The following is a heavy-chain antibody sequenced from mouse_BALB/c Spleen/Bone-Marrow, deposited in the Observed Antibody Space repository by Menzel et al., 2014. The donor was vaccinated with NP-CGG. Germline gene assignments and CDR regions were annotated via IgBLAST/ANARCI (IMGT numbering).Heavy chain of an antibody. Sequence: VQLQQSGAELVRPGTSVKVSCKASGYAFTNYLIEWVKQRPGQGLEWIGVINPGSGGTNYNEEFKGKATLTADKSSSTAYMQLSSLTSDDSAVYFCARELGRWYFDVWGAGTTVTVSS. D-gene: IGHD4-1*01. J-gene: IGHJ1*01. V-gene: IGHV1-54*01. CDR1: GYAFTNYL. CDR3: ARELGRWYFDV. CDR2: INPGSGGT.